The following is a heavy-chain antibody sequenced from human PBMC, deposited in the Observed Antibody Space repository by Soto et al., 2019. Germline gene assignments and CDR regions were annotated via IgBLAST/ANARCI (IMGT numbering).Heavy chain of an antibody. CDR3: ARNIGKWLVPENWFDT. Sequence: SETLSLTCTVSGGSISSSSYYWGWIRQPPGKGLEWIGSIYYSGSTYYNPSLKSRVTISVDTSKNQFSLKLSSVTAADTAVYYCARNIGKWLVPENWFDTWGQGTLVTVSS. V-gene: IGHV4-39*01. CDR1: GGSISSSSYY. CDR2: IYYSGST. J-gene: IGHJ5*02. D-gene: IGHD6-19*01.